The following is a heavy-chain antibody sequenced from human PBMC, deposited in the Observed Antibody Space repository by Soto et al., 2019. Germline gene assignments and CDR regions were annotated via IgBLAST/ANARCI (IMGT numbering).Heavy chain of an antibody. J-gene: IGHJ3*02. Sequence: AGGSLRLSCAASGFTFSSYSMNWVRQAPGKGLEWVSSISSSSSYMYYADSVKGRFTISRDNAKNSLYLQMNSLRAEDTAVYYCARSGVGVWSGAFDIWGQGTMVTVSS. CDR2: ISSSSSYM. CDR1: GFTFSSYS. V-gene: IGHV3-21*01. CDR3: ARSGVGVWSGAFDI. D-gene: IGHD2-8*01.